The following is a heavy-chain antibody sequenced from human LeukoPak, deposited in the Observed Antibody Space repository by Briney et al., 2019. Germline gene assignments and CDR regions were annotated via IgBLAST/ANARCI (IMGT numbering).Heavy chain of an antibody. CDR2: IYYSGST. CDR1: GGSISSSSYY. D-gene: IGHD3-22*01. CDR3: VRGEVVARNWFDP. Sequence: SETLSLTCTVSGGSISSSSYYWGWIRQPPGKGLEWIGSIYYSGSTYYNPSLKSRVTISVDTSKNQFSLKLSSVTAADTAVYYCVRGEVVARNWFDPWGQGTLVTVSS. J-gene: IGHJ5*02. V-gene: IGHV4-39*07.